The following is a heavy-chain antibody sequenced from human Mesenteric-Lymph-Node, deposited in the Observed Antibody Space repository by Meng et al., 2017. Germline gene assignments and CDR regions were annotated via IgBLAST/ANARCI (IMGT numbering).Heavy chain of an antibody. CDR1: GYTFTGYY. CDR2: INPNSGGT. Sequence: ASVKVSCKASGYTFTGYYMHWVRQAPGQGLEWMGWINPNSGGTNYAQKFQGRVTMTRDTSISTAYMELSRLRSDDTAVYYCARDRYISYYYYYGMDVWGQGTTVTVSS. V-gene: IGHV1-2*02. J-gene: IGHJ6*02. CDR3: ARDRYISYYYYYGMDV. D-gene: IGHD3-16*02.